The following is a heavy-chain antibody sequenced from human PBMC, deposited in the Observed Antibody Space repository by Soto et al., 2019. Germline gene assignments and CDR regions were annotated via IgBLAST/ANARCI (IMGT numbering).Heavy chain of an antibody. CDR2: IYSGGST. Sequence: GGYLRLSCAASGFTVSSNYMSWVRQAPGKGLKWVSVIYSGGSTYYADSVKGRFTISRDNSKNTLYLQMNSLRAKDTAVYYCASWGYSSGWRPFDYWVQGTLVTVSS. CDR3: ASWGYSSGWRPFDY. V-gene: IGHV3-53*01. CDR1: GFTVSSNY. J-gene: IGHJ4*02. D-gene: IGHD6-19*01.